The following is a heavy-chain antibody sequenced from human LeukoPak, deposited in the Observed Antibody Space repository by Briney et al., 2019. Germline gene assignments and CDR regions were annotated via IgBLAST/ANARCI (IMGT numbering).Heavy chain of an antibody. CDR1: GASINSDSYS. CDR3: AREGIVVYYYYYYMDV. CDR2: IYTSGST. V-gene: IGHV4-61*02. D-gene: IGHD1-26*01. Sequence: SETLSLTCTVSGASINSDSYSWTWIRQPAGKGLEWIGRIYTSGSTNYNPSLKSRVTISVDTSKNQFSLKLSSVTAADTAVYYCAREGIVVYYYYYYMDVWGKGTTVTVSS. J-gene: IGHJ6*03.